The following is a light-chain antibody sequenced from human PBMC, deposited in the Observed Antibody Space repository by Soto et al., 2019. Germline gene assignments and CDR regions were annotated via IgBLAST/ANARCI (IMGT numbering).Light chain of an antibody. CDR1: SSDVGGFRY. Sequence: QSALTQPASVSGSPGQSITMSCTGPSSDVGGFRYVSWYQQHPGKAPKLMIYDVSDRPSGISNRFSGSESGNTASLTISGLQAEDEADYYCSSYTNSSTLFGGGTQLTVL. V-gene: IGLV2-14*01. CDR3: SSYTNSSTL. J-gene: IGLJ2*01. CDR2: DVS.